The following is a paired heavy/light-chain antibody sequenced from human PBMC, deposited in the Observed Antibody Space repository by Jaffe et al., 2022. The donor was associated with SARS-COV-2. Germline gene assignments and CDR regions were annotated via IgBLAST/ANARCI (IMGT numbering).Heavy chain of an antibody. D-gene: IGHD3-3*01. CDR2: ISASGNST. CDR3: AKDAVFGVIES. V-gene: IGHV3-23*01. J-gene: IGHJ4*02. CDR1: GFTFTNYA. Sequence: EVQLLKSGGGLVQPGGSLRLSCAASGFTFTNYAMTWVRQAPGEGLEWVSSISASGNSTYYTDSVKGRFTVSRDNSRSTLYLQMNSLRVEDSAVYYCAKDAVFGVIESWGQGTLVTVSS.
Light chain of an antibody. CDR3: QHYNNWPPWT. CDR2: GAS. CDR1: QRISSN. J-gene: IGKJ1*01. V-gene: IGKV3-15*01. Sequence: EIVMTQSPATLSVSPGERATLSCRASQRISSNLAWYQQKPGQAPRLLIYGASTRATGVPARFSGRGSGTEFTLTISSLQSEDFAVYYCQHYNNWPPWTFGQGTKVEIK.